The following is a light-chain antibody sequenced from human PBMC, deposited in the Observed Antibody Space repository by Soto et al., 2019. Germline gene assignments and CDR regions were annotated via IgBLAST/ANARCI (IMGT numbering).Light chain of an antibody. CDR1: QSFRVNF. CDR3: QQYNNWPLCP. J-gene: IGKJ1*01. V-gene: IGKV3-20*01. CDR2: VAS. Sequence: EVVSKLSARTLSLATGERAAXSCRXIQSFRVNFLAWYQQKPGQVPRLLIYVASTRATDIPDRFSGSGCGTDFTLTISILEPEHFAVYDCQQYNNWPLCPFGHGTE.